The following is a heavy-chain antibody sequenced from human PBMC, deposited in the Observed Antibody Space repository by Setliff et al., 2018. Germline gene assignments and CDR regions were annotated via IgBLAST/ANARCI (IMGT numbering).Heavy chain of an antibody. D-gene: IGHD1-20*01. V-gene: IGHV3-48*01. Sequence: GGSLRLSCAGSGFTFSSSSMNWVRQAPGKGLEWVSYISSSSSTIYYADSVKGRFTLSRDNAKDSLYLQMNSLRAEDTAVYYCARIAGTVANWGRGTLVTVSS. CDR3: ARIAGTVAN. CDR2: ISSSSSTI. J-gene: IGHJ4*02. CDR1: GFTFSSSS.